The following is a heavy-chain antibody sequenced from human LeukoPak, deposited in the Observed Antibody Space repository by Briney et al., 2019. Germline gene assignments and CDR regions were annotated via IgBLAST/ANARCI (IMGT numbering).Heavy chain of an antibody. J-gene: IGHJ4*02. D-gene: IGHD3-10*01. CDR2: IYYSGST. CDR3: ARWSRGGYYFDY. V-gene: IGHV4-39*01. Sequence: WVRQPPGKGLEWIGTIYYSGSTYYNSSLKSRVTISVDTSKNQFSLKLSSVTAADTAVYYCARWSRGGYYFDYWGQGTLVTVSS.